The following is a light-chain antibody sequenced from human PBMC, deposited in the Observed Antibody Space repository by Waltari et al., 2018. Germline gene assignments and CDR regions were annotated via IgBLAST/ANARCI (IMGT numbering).Light chain of an antibody. CDR1: QGISDC. CDR2: AAS. J-gene: IGKJ1*01. CDR3: QLLNSSQWT. Sequence: IQLTQSPSSLSASVGDRVTITCRASQGISDCLAWYQQKPGKAPKLLIYAASTLQSGVPSRFSGSGSGTDFTLTITSLQPEDFATYYCQLLNSSQWTFGQGTKVEIK. V-gene: IGKV1-9*01.